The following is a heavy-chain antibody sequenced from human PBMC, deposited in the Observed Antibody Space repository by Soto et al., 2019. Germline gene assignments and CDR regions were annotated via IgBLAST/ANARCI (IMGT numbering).Heavy chain of an antibody. J-gene: IGHJ4*02. D-gene: IGHD3-10*01. Sequence: GGSLRLSCAASGFTFSSYAVSWVRQAPGKGLEWVSVISNSGGNTYYADSVKGRFTISRDNSKNTVYLQMSSLRVDDTAVYYCAKEVTPWCGEFSYYLDYWGQGT. V-gene: IGHV3-23*01. CDR3: AKEVTPWCGEFSYYLDY. CDR2: ISNSGGNT. CDR1: GFTFSSYA.